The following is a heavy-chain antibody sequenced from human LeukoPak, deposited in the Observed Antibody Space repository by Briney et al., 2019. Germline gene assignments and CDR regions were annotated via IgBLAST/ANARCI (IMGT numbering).Heavy chain of an antibody. CDR3: AKDEVYMVRGVKGYDY. D-gene: IGHD3-10*01. V-gene: IGHV3-23*01. CDR2: ISGSGGST. CDR1: GFTFSSYA. Sequence: GGSLRLSCAASGFTFSSYAMSWVRQAPGKGLEWVSAISGSGGSTYYADSVKGRFTISRDNSKNTLYLQMNSLRAEDTAVYYCAKDEVYMVRGVKGYDYWGQGTLVTVSS. J-gene: IGHJ4*02.